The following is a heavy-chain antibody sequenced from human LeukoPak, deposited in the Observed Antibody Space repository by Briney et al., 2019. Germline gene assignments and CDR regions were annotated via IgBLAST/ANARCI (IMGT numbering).Heavy chain of an antibody. V-gene: IGHV3-30-3*01. CDR3: ARDLGSYYCCMDL. Sequence: QPGRSLRLSCAASGFTFSSYAMHWVRQAPGKGLEWVAVISYDGSNKYYADSVTGRFTISRDNSKNTLYLQMDGLRAEDTAVYYCARDLGSYYCCMDLWGKGTTVTVSS. J-gene: IGHJ6*04. CDR1: GFTFSSYA. CDR2: ISYDGSNK.